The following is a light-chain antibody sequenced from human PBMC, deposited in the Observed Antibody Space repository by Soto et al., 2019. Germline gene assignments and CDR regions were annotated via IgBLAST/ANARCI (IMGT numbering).Light chain of an antibody. CDR1: QSVSGSY. CDR3: QQYGSPPSLT. Sequence: EIVLTQSPGTLSLSPGERVTLSCRASQSVSGSYLAWYQQKPGQAPRLLINGASSRATGIPDRFSGSGSVTDFNLTISRLEPEDFALYYCQQYGSPPSLTFGGGTKVEIK. V-gene: IGKV3-20*01. CDR2: GAS. J-gene: IGKJ4*01.